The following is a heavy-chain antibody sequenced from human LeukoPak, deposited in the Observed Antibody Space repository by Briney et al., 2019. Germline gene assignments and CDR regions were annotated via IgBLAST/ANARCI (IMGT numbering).Heavy chain of an antibody. Sequence: SQTLALTCTVSGGSITSSNYYWVWIRQPPGKGLEWSGTTYYSGATYYNPSLKSRVTISVDTSKNQFALKGRSVTGADTAVYYCARHWSEGENWFDPWGQGTLVTVSS. CDR3: ARHWSEGENWFDP. CDR2: TYYSGAT. CDR1: GGSITSSNYY. D-gene: IGHD3-16*01. J-gene: IGHJ5*02. V-gene: IGHV4-39*01.